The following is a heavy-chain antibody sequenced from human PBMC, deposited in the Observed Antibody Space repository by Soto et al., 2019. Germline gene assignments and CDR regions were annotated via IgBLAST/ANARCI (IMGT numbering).Heavy chain of an antibody. D-gene: IGHD3-22*01. V-gene: IGHV1-3*01. J-gene: IGHJ3*02. CDR3: AREPSSGYHNAFDI. Sequence: GASVKVSCKASGYTFTRYAMHWVRQAPGQRLERMGWINAGNGNTKYSQKFQGRVTMTTDTSTSTSYMELRSLRSDDTAVYYCAREPSSGYHNAFDIWGQRTRVTVSS. CDR1: GYTFTRYA. CDR2: INAGNGNT.